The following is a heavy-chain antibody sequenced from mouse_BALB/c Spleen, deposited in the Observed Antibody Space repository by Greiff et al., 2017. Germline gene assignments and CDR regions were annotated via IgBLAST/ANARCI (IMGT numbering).Heavy chain of an antibody. D-gene: IGHD2-4*01. J-gene: IGHJ4*01. V-gene: IGHV1-14*01. Sequence: EVQLQQSGPELVKPGASVKMSCKASGYTFTSYVMHWVKQKPGQGLEWIGYINPYNDGTKYNEKFKGKATLTSDKSSSTAYMELSSLTSEDSAVYYGARVDYDAYYYAMDYWGQGTSVTVSS. CDR3: ARVDYDAYYYAMDY. CDR1: GYTFTSYV. CDR2: INPYNDGT.